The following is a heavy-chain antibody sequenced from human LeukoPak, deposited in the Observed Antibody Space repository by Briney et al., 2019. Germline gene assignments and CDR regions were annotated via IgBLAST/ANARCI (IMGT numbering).Heavy chain of an antibody. CDR1: GFTFSSYS. J-gene: IGHJ5*02. CDR3: AKLQAAAAIVNWFDP. V-gene: IGHV3-23*01. D-gene: IGHD6-13*01. Sequence: GGSLRLSCAASGFTFSSYSMNWVRQAPGKGLEWVSAISGSGGSTYYADSVKGRFTISRDNSKNTLYLQMNSLRAEDTAVYYCAKLQAAAAIVNWFDPWGQGTLVTVSS. CDR2: ISGSGGST.